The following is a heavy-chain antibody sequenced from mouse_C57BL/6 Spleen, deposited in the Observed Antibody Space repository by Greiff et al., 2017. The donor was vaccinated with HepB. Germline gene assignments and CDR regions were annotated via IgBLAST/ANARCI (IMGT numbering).Heavy chain of an antibody. V-gene: IGHV1-63*01. CDR3: ARGSSGDYYYAMDY. CDR2: IYPGGGYT. J-gene: IGHJ4*01. Sequence: QVQLQQSGAELVRPGTSVKMSCKASGYTFTNYWIGWAKQRPGHGLEWIGDIYPGGGYTNYNEKFKGKATLTADKSSSTAYMQFSSLTSEDSAIYYCARGSSGDYYYAMDYGGQGTSVTVSS. CDR1: GYTFTNYW. D-gene: IGHD3-2*02.